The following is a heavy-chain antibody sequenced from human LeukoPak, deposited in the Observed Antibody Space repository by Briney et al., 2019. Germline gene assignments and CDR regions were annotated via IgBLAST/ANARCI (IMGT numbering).Heavy chain of an antibody. J-gene: IGHJ4*02. D-gene: IGHD5-12*01. V-gene: IGHV4-31*03. CDR2: IYYSGSI. CDR3: AREGGYSGYELQY. Sequence: PSETLSLTCTVSGGSISSGGYYWSWIRQHPGKGLEWIGYIYYSGSIYYNPSLKSRVTISVDTSKNQFSLKLSSVTAADTAVYYCAREGGYSGYELQYWGQGTLVTVSS. CDR1: GGSISSGGYY.